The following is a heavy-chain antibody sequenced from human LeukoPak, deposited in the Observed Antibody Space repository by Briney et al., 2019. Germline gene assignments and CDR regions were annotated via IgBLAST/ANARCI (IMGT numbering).Heavy chain of an antibody. CDR1: GGSISNYY. V-gene: IGHV4-59*08. CDR2: IYYSGST. CDR3: ARHKGPMVRGVTYWFDP. J-gene: IGHJ5*02. D-gene: IGHD3-10*01. Sequence: PSETLSLTCAVSGGSISNYYWSWIRQPPGKGLEWIGYIYYSGSTNYNPSLKSRVTISVDTSKNQFSLKLSSVTAADTAVYYCARHKGPMVRGVTYWFDPWGQGTLVTVSS.